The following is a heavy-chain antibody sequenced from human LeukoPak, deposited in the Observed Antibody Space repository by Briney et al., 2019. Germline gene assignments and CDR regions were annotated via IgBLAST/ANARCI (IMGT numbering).Heavy chain of an antibody. CDR1: GYTFTSYG. J-gene: IGHJ6*02. CDR2: ISAYNGNT. D-gene: IGHD6-13*01. CDR3: ASGQPYSSSWYGMDV. V-gene: IGHV1-18*01. Sequence: GASVKVSCQASGYTFTSYGISWVRQAPGQGLEWMGWISAYNGNTNYAQKLQGRVTMTTDTSTSTAYMELRSLRSDDTAVYYCASGQPYSSSWYGMDVWGQGTTVTVSS.